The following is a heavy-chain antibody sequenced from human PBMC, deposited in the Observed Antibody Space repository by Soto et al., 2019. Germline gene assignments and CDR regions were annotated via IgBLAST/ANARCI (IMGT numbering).Heavy chain of an antibody. CDR1: GGSVSSGSYY. J-gene: IGHJ4*02. V-gene: IGHV4-61*01. CDR3: ARDIGDGYPYFDY. Sequence: PSETLSLTCTVSGGSVSSGSYYSSWIRQPPGKGLEWIGYIYYSGSTNYNPSLKSRVTISVDTSKNQFSLKLSSVTAADTAVYYCARDIGDGYPYFDYWGQGTLVTVSS. D-gene: IGHD5-12*01. CDR2: IYYSGST.